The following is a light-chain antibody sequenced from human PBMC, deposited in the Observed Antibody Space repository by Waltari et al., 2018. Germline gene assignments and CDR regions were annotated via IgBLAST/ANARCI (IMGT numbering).Light chain of an antibody. J-gene: IGKJ4*01. CDR3: QQRRNWPLT. CDR2: DTS. Sequence: EIVLTQSPATLSLSPGERATLSCRASQSVNWYLAWYQQRPGQAPRLLIFDTSNRATGIPARFSGRGSETDVTLTISSLEPDDSAVYYCQQRRNWPLTFGGGTKVEIK. V-gene: IGKV3-11*01. CDR1: QSVNWY.